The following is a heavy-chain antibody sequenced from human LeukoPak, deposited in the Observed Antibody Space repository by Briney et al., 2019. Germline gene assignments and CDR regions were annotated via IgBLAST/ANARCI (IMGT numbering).Heavy chain of an antibody. J-gene: IGHJ4*02. V-gene: IGHV3-23*01. CDR3: AREDATMVLSLDY. CDR1: GFTFSSYA. Sequence: QAGGPLRHSCAASGFTFSSYAMSWVRQAPGKGLEGVAAISSGGDNTYYADSVKRRLTISRDNSKNTLYVQMTSLRAEDTAVYHGAREDATMVLSLDYRVQRALVTVSS. CDR2: ISSGGDNT. D-gene: IGHD5-18*01.